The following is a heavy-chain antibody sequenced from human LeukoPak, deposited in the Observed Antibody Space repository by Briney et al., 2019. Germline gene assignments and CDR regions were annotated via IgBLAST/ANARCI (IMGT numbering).Heavy chain of an antibody. D-gene: IGHD3-22*01. Sequence: GGSLRLSCAVSGITLSDYGMSWVRQAPGKGLEWVGGISDSGGRTHYAGSVKGRVTIPRDNPKNTLFLQMNKLTAEHTAVYFCAKRGVVIRVILVGFHKEAYYFDSWGQGALVTVSS. J-gene: IGHJ4*02. CDR1: GITLSDYG. CDR2: ISDSGGRT. V-gene: IGHV3-23*01. CDR3: AKRGVVIRVILVGFHKEAYYFDS.